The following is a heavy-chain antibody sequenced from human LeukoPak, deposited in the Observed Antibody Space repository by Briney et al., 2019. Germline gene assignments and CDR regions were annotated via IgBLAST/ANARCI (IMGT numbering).Heavy chain of an antibody. CDR3: AKDLYYYDRGALDAFDI. CDR2: ISYDGSNK. D-gene: IGHD3-22*01. CDR1: GFTFSSYG. Sequence: GRSLRLSCAASGFTFSSYGMHWVRQAPGKGLEWVAVISYDGSNKYYADSVKGRFTISRDNSKNTLYLQMNSLRAEDTAVYYCAKDLYYYDRGALDAFDIWGQGTMVTVSS. V-gene: IGHV3-30*18. J-gene: IGHJ3*02.